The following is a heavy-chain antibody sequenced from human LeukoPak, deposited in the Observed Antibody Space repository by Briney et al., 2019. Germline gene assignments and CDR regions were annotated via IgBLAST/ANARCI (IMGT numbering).Heavy chain of an antibody. Sequence: GGSLRLSCAASEFTFSSYAMSWVRQAPGKGLEWVSAISGSGGSTYYADSVKGRFTISRDNSKNTLYLQMNSLRAEDTAVYYCAKDPFHSSVTLGWGQGTLVTVSS. J-gene: IGHJ4*02. CDR2: ISGSGGST. CDR3: AKDPFHSSVTLG. V-gene: IGHV3-23*01. D-gene: IGHD3-22*01. CDR1: EFTFSSYA.